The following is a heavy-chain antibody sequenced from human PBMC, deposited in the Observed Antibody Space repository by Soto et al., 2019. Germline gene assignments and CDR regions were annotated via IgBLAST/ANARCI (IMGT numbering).Heavy chain of an antibody. J-gene: IGHJ5*02. D-gene: IGHD3-3*01. CDR2: IAYDGSSK. Sequence: QVQLVESGGGVVQPGMSLRLSCAASGFTFENFGMHWVRQAPGKGLEWVAVIAYDGSSKYYADSVKGRFTISRDNSNNTLYLQMNSLRVEDTAVYYCAKSLDGVPVQEFDPRGQGILVTVSS. CDR3: AKSLDGVPVQEFDP. CDR1: GFTFENFG. V-gene: IGHV3-30*18.